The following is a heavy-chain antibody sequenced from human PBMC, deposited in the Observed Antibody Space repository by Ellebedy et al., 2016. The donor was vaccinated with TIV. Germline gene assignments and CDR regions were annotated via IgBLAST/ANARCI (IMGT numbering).Heavy chain of an antibody. CDR2: IYYSGST. D-gene: IGHD6-13*01. J-gene: IGHJ3*02. V-gene: IGHV4-59*01. Sequence: MPSETLSLTCTVSGGSISSYYWSWIRQPPGKGLEWIGYIYYSGSTNYNPSLKSRVTISVDTSKNQFSLKLSSVTAADTAVYYCASSWTNDAFDIWGQGTMVTVSS. CDR1: GGSISSYY. CDR3: ASSWTNDAFDI.